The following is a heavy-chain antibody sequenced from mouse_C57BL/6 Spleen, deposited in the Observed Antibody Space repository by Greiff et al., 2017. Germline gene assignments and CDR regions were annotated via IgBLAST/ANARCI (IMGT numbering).Heavy chain of an antibody. V-gene: IGHV5-4*03. J-gene: IGHJ4*01. CDR1: GFTFSSYA. CDR2: ISDGGSYT. Sequence: EVKLVESGGGLVKPGGSLKLSCAASGFTFSSYAMSWVRQTPDKRLEWVATISDGGSYTYYPDNVKGRFTISRDNAKNNLYLQMSHLKSEDTAMYYCARGGEDAMDYWGQGTSVTVSS. CDR3: ARGGEDAMDY.